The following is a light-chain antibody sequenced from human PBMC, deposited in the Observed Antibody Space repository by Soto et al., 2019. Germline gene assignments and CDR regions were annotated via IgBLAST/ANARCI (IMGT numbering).Light chain of an antibody. Sequence: QSALTQTPSVSGAPGQTITISCTGTDSNIGAGYDVHWYQHLPGRAPKLLIFGNTHRPSGVPDRFSGSKSGTSASLAITGLQPEDEADYYCQSFDNSLSGFYVFGSGTKVTVL. J-gene: IGLJ1*01. CDR1: DSNIGAGYD. CDR3: QSFDNSLSGFYV. CDR2: GNT. V-gene: IGLV1-40*01.